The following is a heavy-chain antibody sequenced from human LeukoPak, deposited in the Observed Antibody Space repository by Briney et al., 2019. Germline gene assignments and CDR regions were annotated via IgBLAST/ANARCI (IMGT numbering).Heavy chain of an antibody. Sequence: GGSLRLSCAASGFTFSSYWMHWVRRAPGKGLVWVSRINTDGSSTSYADSVKGRFTISRDNAKNTLYLQMNSLRAEDTAVYYCARLAYYYDSSGYYAYWGQGTLVTVSS. V-gene: IGHV3-74*01. J-gene: IGHJ4*02. CDR2: INTDGSST. CDR1: GFTFSSYW. CDR3: ARLAYYYDSSGYYAY. D-gene: IGHD3-22*01.